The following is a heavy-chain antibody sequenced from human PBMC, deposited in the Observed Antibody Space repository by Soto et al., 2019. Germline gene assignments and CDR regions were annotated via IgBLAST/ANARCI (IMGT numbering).Heavy chain of an antibody. V-gene: IGHV3-48*02. J-gene: IGHJ1*01. CDR2: ISSSSSTI. Sequence: EVQLVESGGGLVQPGGSLRLSCAASGFTFSSYSMNWVRQAPGKGLEWVSYISSSSSTIYYADSVKGRFTISRGNAKNSLYLQMNSLRDEDTAVYYCARMGEQWLEPDREYFQHWGQGTLVTVSS. D-gene: IGHD6-19*01. CDR1: GFTFSSYS. CDR3: ARMGEQWLEPDREYFQH.